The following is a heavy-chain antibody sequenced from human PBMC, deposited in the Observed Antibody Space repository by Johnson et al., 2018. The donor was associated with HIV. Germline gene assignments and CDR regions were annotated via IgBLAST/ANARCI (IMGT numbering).Heavy chain of an antibody. CDR2: INWSGGST. Sequence: AQLVESGGGVVRPGGSLRLSCAASGFTFDDYGMSWVRQAPGKGLEWMSGINWSGGSTGYADSVKGRFTISRANAKNSLYLQMSSLRAEDTALYYCAKDVGITGDVPETFDIWGQVTMVTVSS. D-gene: IGHD7-27*01. V-gene: IGHV3-20*04. J-gene: IGHJ3*02. CDR1: GFTFDDYG. CDR3: AKDVGITGDVPETFDI.